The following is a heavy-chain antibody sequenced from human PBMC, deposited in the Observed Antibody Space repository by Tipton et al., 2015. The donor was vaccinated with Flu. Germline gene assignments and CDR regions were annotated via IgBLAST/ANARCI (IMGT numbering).Heavy chain of an antibody. V-gene: IGHV4-39*01. CDR2: AYYSGST. CDR1: GGSITSNGHY. J-gene: IGHJ4*02. Sequence: GLVKPSETLSLTCTVSGGSITSNGHYWGWIRQPPGKGLEWIGSAYYSGSTYYSPSLKSRATISVDMSKNQLSLRLTSVTAADTAVYYCARHQSSSLLPFDYWDQGTLVTVSS. CDR3: ARHQSSSLLPFDY. D-gene: IGHD6-6*01.